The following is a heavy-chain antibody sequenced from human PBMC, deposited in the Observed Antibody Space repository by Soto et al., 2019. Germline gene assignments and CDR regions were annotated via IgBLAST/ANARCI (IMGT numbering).Heavy chain of an antibody. CDR2: IYYSGST. V-gene: IGHV4-31*03. D-gene: IGHD2-15*01. J-gene: IGHJ6*03. CDR1: GGSISSGGYY. Sequence: SETLSLTCTVSGGSISSGGYYWSWIRQHPGKGLEWIGYIYYSGSTYYKPSLKNRVKKSVNTSKKQISMKLSSVTAADTAVYYCAGYCSGGSCYPGGYYMDVWGKGTTVTVSS. CDR3: AGYCSGGSCYPGGYYMDV.